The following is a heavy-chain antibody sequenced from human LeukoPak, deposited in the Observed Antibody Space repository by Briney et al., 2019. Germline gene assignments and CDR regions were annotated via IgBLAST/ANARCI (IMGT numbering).Heavy chain of an antibody. V-gene: IGHV3-23*01. J-gene: IGHJ3*02. CDR3: AKDLDVVVVAAIKPADAFDI. Sequence: GGSLRLSCAASGFTFSSYAMSWVRQAPGKGLEWVSAISGSGGSTYYADSVKGRFTISRDSSKNTLYLQMNSLRAEDTAVYYCAKDLDVVVVAAIKPADAFDIWGQGTMVTVSS. D-gene: IGHD2-15*01. CDR1: GFTFSSYA. CDR2: ISGSGGST.